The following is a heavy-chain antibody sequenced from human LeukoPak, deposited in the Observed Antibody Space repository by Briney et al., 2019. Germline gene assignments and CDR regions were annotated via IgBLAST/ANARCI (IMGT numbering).Heavy chain of an antibody. CDR2: IYYSGST. D-gene: IGHD3-22*01. CDR1: GGSFSGYY. CDR3: ASIKYYYDSSGYYYDCWFDP. V-gene: IGHV4-59*08. Sequence: PSETLSLTCAVYGGSFSGYYWGWIRQPPGKGLEWIGYIYYSGSTNYNPSLKSRVTISVDTSKNQFSLKLSSVTAADTAVYYCASIKYYYDSSGYYYDCWFDPWGQGTLVTVSS. J-gene: IGHJ5*02.